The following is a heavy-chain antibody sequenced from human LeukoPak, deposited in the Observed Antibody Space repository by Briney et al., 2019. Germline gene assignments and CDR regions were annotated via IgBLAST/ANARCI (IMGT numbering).Heavy chain of an antibody. D-gene: IGHD3-9*01. Sequence: PGGSLRLSCTASGFTFSSYAMSWVRQAPGKGLEWVSALSGSGGNTYYADSVKGRFTISRDNSKNTLYLQMNSLRAEDTAVYYCAGVHGILTGYFHNWFDPWGQGTLVTVSS. CDR3: AGVHGILTGYFHNWFDP. CDR2: LSGSGGNT. J-gene: IGHJ5*02. CDR1: GFTFSSYA. V-gene: IGHV3-23*01.